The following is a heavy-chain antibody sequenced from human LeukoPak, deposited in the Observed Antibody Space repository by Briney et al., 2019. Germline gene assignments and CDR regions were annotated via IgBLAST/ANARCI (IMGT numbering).Heavy chain of an antibody. CDR2: IYSGGST. J-gene: IGHJ5*02. Sequence: GGSLRLSCAASGFTVSSMNWVRQAPGKGLVWVSVIYSGGSTYYADSVKGRFTFSRDNSKNTLYLQMNSLRAEDTAVYYCARGSRFDPWGQGTLVTVSS. V-gene: IGHV3-53*01. CDR3: ARGSRFDP. CDR1: GFTVSS.